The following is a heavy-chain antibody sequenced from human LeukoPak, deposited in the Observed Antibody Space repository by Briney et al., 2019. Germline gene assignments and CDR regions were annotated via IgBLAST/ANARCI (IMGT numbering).Heavy chain of an antibody. J-gene: IGHJ3*02. CDR3: AKSPITMVRGATI. CDR2: ISSSGSTI. Sequence: GGSLRLSCAASGFTFSTYSMNWVRQAPGKGLEWVSYISSSGSTIYYADSVKGRFTISRDNAKNSLYLQMNSLRAEDTAVYYCAKSPITMVRGATIWGQGTMVTVSS. D-gene: IGHD3-10*01. V-gene: IGHV3-48*04. CDR1: GFTFSTYS.